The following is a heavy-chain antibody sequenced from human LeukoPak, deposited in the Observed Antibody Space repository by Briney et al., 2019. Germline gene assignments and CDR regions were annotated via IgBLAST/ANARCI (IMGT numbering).Heavy chain of an antibody. J-gene: IGHJ4*02. CDR3: AKNPGVGDGLFDY. D-gene: IGHD4-17*01. Sequence: RSGGSLRLSCAASGFTFSTYWMHWVRQAPGKGLEWVVVISYDGSYKFYSDSVKGRFTISRDNSKNTLYLQMNSLRAEDTAVYYCAKNPGVGDGLFDYWGQGTLVTVSS. CDR2: ISYDGSYK. V-gene: IGHV3-30*18. CDR1: GFTFSTYW.